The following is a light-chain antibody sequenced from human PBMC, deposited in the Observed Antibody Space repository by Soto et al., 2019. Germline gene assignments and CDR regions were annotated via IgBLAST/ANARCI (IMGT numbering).Light chain of an antibody. V-gene: IGLV2-23*01. J-gene: IGLJ3*02. CDR3: CSYAGSSIWV. CDR2: EGS. CDR1: SSDVGSYNL. Sequence: QSALTQPASVSGSPGQSITISCTGTSSDVGSYNLVSWYLQHPGKAPKLMIHEGSKRPSGVSNRFSGSKSGNTASLTISGLEAEDEADYCCCSYAGSSIWVFGGGTKVTVL.